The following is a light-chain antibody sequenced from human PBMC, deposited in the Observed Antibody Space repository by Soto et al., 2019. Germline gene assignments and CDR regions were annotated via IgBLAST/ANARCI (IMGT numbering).Light chain of an antibody. CDR1: QGLRND. CDR2: AAS. J-gene: IGKJ4*01. V-gene: IGKV1-6*01. CDR3: LQDYNYPLS. Sequence: AIQMTQSPSSLSASVGDRVPITYRASQGLRNDLGWYQQKPGKAPKLLIYAASSLQSEVPSRFSGSGAGTDFTLTISSRQPQDFATYYCLQDYNYPLSFGGGTKVEFK.